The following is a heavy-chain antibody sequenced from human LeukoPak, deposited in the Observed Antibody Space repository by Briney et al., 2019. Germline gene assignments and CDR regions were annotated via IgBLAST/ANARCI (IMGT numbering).Heavy chain of an antibody. Sequence: GGSLRLSCAASGFTFSTCWMHWVRQAPGKGLVWVSRINSDGSSTSYADSVKGRFTISRDNAKNTLYLQMNSLRAEDTAVYYCAKDLAGSGSYSFDYWGQGTLVTVSS. CDR3: AKDLAGSGSYSFDY. CDR1: GFTFSTCW. J-gene: IGHJ4*02. D-gene: IGHD1-26*01. V-gene: IGHV3-74*01. CDR2: INSDGSST.